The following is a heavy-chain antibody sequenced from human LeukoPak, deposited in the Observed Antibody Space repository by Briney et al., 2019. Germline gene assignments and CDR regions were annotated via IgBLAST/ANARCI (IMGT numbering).Heavy chain of an antibody. D-gene: IGHD2-2*01. J-gene: IGHJ4*02. V-gene: IGHV3-11*01. CDR1: GFTFCDYY. CDR3: SRVYRLLDY. Sequence: GGSLRLSCTASGFTFCDYYMTWIRHAPGKGLEWSSYIGTTANDIYSADSVKGRFTTSRDSAKNYLYLEMSSLRDEDTGLYYCSRVYRLLDYWGQGTLVTVSS. CDR2: IGTTANDI.